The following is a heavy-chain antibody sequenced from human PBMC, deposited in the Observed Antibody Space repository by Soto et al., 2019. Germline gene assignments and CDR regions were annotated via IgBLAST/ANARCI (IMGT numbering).Heavy chain of an antibody. D-gene: IGHD3-22*01. CDR3: AKGSYYDSSGPYSFDY. V-gene: IGHV3-43*02. Sequence: GGSLRLSCAASGFTFDDYAMHWVRQAPGKGLEWVSLISGDGGSTYYADSVKGRFTISRDNSKNSLYLQMNSLRTEDTALYYCAKGSYYDSSGPYSFDYWGQGTLVTVSS. CDR2: ISGDGGST. CDR1: GFTFDDYA. J-gene: IGHJ4*02.